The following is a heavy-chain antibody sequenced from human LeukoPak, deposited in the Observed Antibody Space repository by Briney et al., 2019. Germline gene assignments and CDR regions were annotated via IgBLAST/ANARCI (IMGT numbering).Heavy chain of an antibody. CDR2: ISPDGNKE. D-gene: IGHD1/OR15-1a*01. CDR1: GFTFSIFG. J-gene: IGHJ4*02. Sequence: GGSLRLSCAASGFTFSIFGIHGVRQAPGKGLEWVAAISPDGNKEYYTESVKGRFTVSRDNSNNMIYLQMNSLRGEDSAVYYCAKVNNYDDYWGQGTLVTVSS. V-gene: IGHV3-30*18. CDR3: AKVNNYDDY.